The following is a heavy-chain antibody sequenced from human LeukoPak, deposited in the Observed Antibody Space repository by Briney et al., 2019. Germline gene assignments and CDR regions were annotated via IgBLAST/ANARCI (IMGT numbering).Heavy chain of an antibody. CDR1: GGTFSSYA. J-gene: IGHJ6*03. D-gene: IGHD3-10*01. CDR2: IIPIFGTA. Sequence: GASVKVSCKASGGTFSSYAISWVRQAPGQGLEWMGGIIPIFGTANYAQKFQGRVTITADKSTSTAYMELSSLRSEDTAVYYCARGHYGSGSYFYYYYMDVWGKGTTVTVSS. CDR3: ARGHYGSGSYFYYYYMDV. V-gene: IGHV1-69*06.